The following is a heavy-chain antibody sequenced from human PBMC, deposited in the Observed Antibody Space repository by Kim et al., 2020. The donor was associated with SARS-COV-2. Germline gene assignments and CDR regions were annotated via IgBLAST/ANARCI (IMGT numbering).Heavy chain of an antibody. CDR1: GFTFSDYY. CDR3: AVYCSSTSCYAAFDY. V-gene: IGHV3-11*03. J-gene: IGHJ4*02. D-gene: IGHD2-2*01. Sequence: GGSLRLSCAASGFTFSDYYMSWIRQAPGKGLEWVSYISSSSSYTNYADSVKGRFTISRDNAKNSLYLQMNSLRAEDTAVYYCAVYCSSTSCYAAFDYWGQGTLVTVSS. CDR2: ISSSSSYT.